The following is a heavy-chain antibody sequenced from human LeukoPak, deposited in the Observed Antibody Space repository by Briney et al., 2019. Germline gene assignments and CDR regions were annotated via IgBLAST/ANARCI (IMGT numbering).Heavy chain of an antibody. J-gene: IGHJ4*02. Sequence: PGGSLRLSCAASGFTFSSYAMHWVRQAPGKGLEWVAFIRYDGSDKYYADSVKGRFTISRDNSKNTLYLQMNSLRPEDTAVYYCARDSIQLWTTFDYWGQGTLVTVSS. CDR2: IRYDGSDK. CDR3: ARDSIQLWTTFDY. D-gene: IGHD5-18*01. CDR1: GFTFSSYA. V-gene: IGHV3-30*02.